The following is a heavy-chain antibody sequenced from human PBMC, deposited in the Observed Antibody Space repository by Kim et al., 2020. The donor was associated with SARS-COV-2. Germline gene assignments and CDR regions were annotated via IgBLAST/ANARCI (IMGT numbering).Heavy chain of an antibody. CDR3: ARACTSCHTSDYYYYYGMDV. D-gene: IGHD2-2*02. CDR1: GGSISSSNW. V-gene: IGHV4-4*02. CDR2: IYHSGST. J-gene: IGHJ6*02. Sequence: SETLSLTCAVSGGSISSSNWWSWVRQPPGKGLEWIGEIYHSGSTNYNPSLKSRVTISVDKSKNQFSLKLSSVTAADTAVYYCARACTSCHTSDYYYYYGMDVWGQGTTVTVSS.